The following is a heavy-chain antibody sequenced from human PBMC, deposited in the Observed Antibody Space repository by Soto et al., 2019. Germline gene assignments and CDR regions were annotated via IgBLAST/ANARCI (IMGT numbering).Heavy chain of an antibody. CDR2: INHSGST. D-gene: IGHD3-10*01. V-gene: IGHV4-34*01. J-gene: IGHJ4*02. Sequence: SETLSLTCAVYGGSFSGYYWSWIRQPPGKGLEWIGEINHSGSTNYNPSLKSRVTISVDTSKNQFSLKLSSVTAADTAVYYCARDHLRGYYGSGSYVYWGQGTLVTVSS. CDR3: ARDHLRGYYGSGSYVY. CDR1: GGSFSGYY.